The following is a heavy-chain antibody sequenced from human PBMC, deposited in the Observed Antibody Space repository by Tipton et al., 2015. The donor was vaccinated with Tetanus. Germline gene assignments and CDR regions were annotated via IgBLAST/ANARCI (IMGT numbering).Heavy chain of an antibody. V-gene: IGHV5-51*01. J-gene: IGHJ4*02. D-gene: IGHD2-8*01. CDR2: IYPGDSDP. Sequence: VQLVQSGGEVKKPGESLKISCKGSGYIFTNYWIGWVRQKPGKGLEWMGIIYPGDSDPRYSPSFQGQVTISVDKSINTAYLQWSSLKASDTSVFYCARAHCTDGVCNFDFWGQGALVTVAS. CDR1: GYIFTNYW. CDR3: ARAHCTDGVCNFDF.